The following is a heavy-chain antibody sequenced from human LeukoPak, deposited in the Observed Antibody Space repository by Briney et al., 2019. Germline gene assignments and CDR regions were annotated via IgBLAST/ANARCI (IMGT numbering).Heavy chain of an antibody. CDR1: GYTFTSYG. V-gene: IGHV1-18*01. CDR3: AGDRLGYCSGGSCYYYGMDV. Sequence: ASVKVSCTASGYTFTSYGISWVRQAPGQGLEWMGWISVYNGNTNYAQKLQGRVTMTTDTSTSTAYMELRSLRSDDTAVYYCAGDRLGYCSGGSCYYYGMDVWGQGTTVTVSS. J-gene: IGHJ6*02. CDR2: ISVYNGNT. D-gene: IGHD2-15*01.